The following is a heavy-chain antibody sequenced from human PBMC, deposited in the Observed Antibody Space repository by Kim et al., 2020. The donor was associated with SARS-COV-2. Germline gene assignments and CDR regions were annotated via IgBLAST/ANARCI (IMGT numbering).Heavy chain of an antibody. Sequence: KDRFTISRDNAKNSLYLQMNSLRAEDTAVYYCARVLSGYYDFWSGLGAFDIGGQGTMVTVSS. J-gene: IGHJ3*02. D-gene: IGHD3-3*01. V-gene: IGHV3-11*01. CDR3: ARVLSGYYDFWSGLGAFDI.